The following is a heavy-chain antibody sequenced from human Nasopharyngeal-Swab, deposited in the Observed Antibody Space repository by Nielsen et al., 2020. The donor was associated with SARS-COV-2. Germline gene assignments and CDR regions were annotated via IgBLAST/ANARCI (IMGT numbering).Heavy chain of an antibody. J-gene: IGHJ4*01. CDR1: GFTFNNYN. CDR3: SGAREIYYYDSSGYYFDS. D-gene: IGHD3-22*01. Sequence: GGSLRLSCAASGFTFNNYNFNWVRQAPGKGLEWVSSISSSSSYIYYADSVKGRFTISRDNAKNSLYLQMNSLRAEDTAVYYCSGAREIYYYDSSGYYFDSWGHGTLVTVSS. V-gene: IGHV3-21*01. CDR2: ISSSSSYI.